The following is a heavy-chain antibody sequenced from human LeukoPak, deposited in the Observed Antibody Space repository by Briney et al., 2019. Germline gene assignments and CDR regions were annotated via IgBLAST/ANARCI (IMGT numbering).Heavy chain of an antibody. D-gene: IGHD4-23*01. CDR2: ISSSSSYI. CDR3: AKINSPLAEYFQH. J-gene: IGHJ1*01. Sequence: TGGSLRLSCAASGFTFSSYSMNWVRQAPGKGLEWVSSISSSSSYIYYADSVKGRFTISRDNAKNSLYLQMNSLRAEDTALYYCAKINSPLAEYFQHWGQGTLVTVSS. V-gene: IGHV3-21*04. CDR1: GFTFSSYS.